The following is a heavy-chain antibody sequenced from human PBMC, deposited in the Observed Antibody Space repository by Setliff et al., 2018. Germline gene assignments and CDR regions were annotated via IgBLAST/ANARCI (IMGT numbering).Heavy chain of an antibody. J-gene: IGHJ3*02. CDR2: IYSGGST. CDR1: GFTVSSNY. V-gene: IGHV3-53*01. CDR3: ARGARGGPDAFDI. D-gene: IGHD3-16*01. Sequence: GGSLRLSCAASGFTVSSNYMSWVRQAPGKGLEWVSVIYSGGSTYYADSVKGRFTISRDNAKNSLYLQMNSLRAEDTAVYYCARGARGGPDAFDIWGQGTMVTVSS.